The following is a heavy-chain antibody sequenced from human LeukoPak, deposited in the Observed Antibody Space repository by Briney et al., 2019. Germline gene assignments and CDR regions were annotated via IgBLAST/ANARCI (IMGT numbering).Heavy chain of an antibody. CDR3: ARGQPPSYYDMDV. J-gene: IGHJ6*02. D-gene: IGHD6-13*01. V-gene: IGHV3-33*01. CDR2: IWSDGSTK. Sequence: GGSLRLSCAASGITFSSYGMHWVRQAPGKGLEWVAVIWSDGSTKYYADSVKGRFTISRDNSKNTLYLQINSLRAEDTAVYYCARGQPPSYYDMDVWGQGTTVTVSS. CDR1: GITFSSYG.